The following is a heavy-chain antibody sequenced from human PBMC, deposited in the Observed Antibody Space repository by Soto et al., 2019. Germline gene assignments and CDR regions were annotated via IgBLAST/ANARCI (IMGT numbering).Heavy chain of an antibody. J-gene: IGHJ4*02. CDR3: ARVEQERRGVYYFDY. V-gene: IGHV1-18*01. CDR1: GYTFTSYG. Sequence: QVQLVQSGAEVKKPGASVKVSCKASGYTFTSYGISWVRQAPGQGLEWMGWISAYNGNTNYAQKLQGRVTMTTDTATSTAYMELRRMRSDDTDVYYCARVEQERRGVYYFDYWGQGTLVTVSS. D-gene: IGHD1-1*01. CDR2: ISAYNGNT.